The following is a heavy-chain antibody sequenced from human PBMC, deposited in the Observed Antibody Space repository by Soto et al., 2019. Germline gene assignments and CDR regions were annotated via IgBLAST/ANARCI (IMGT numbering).Heavy chain of an antibody. D-gene: IGHD6-25*01. Sequence: GGSLRLSCAASGFTFSSYEMNWVRQAPGKGLEWVSYISSSGSTIYYADSVKGRFTISRDNAKNSLYLQMNSLRAEDTAVYYCARYPQRSTPNYYYGMDVWGQGTTVTVSS. J-gene: IGHJ6*02. V-gene: IGHV3-48*03. CDR1: GFTFSSYE. CDR2: ISSSGSTI. CDR3: ARYPQRSTPNYYYGMDV.